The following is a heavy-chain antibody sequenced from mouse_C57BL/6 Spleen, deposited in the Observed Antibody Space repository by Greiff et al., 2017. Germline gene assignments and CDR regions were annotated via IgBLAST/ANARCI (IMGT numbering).Heavy chain of an antibody. D-gene: IGHD2-1*01. CDR1: GYSFTGYY. V-gene: IGHV1-42*01. Sequence: EVQLQQSGPELVKPGASVKITCKASGYSFTGYYMNWVKQSPEKSLEWIGEINPSTGGTTYNQKFKAKATLTVDKSSSTAYIQLKSLTSEDSAVYYCARDYGNGDYWGQGTTLTVSS. CDR3: ARDYGNGDY. J-gene: IGHJ2*01. CDR2: INPSTGGT.